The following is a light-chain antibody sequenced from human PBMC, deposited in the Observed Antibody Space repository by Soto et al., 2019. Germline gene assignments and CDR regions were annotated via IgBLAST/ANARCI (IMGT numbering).Light chain of an antibody. CDR2: EVV. Sequence: QSALTQPPSASGSHGQSVTISCTGTTRDVGGYNYVSWYQQHPGQAPKLIIYEVVKRPSGVPDRISGSKSGNTASLTVSGLQIEDEADYYCSSYRDYNKFVFGEGTKLTVL. V-gene: IGLV2-8*01. CDR3: SSYRDYNKFV. J-gene: IGLJ2*01. CDR1: TRDVGGYNY.